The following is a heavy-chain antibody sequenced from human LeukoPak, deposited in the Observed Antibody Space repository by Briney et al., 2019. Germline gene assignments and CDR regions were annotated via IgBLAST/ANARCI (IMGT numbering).Heavy chain of an antibody. D-gene: IGHD3-3*01. CDR3: AKVAIFGVVTEYYFDY. CDR1: GFTFSSYG. V-gene: IGHV3-30*18. Sequence: GGSLRLSCAASGFTFSSYGMHWVRQAPGKGLEWVAVISYDGSNKYYADSVKGRFTISRDNSKNTLYLQMNSLRAEDTAVYYCAKVAIFGVVTEYYFDYWGQGTLVTVSS. J-gene: IGHJ4*02. CDR2: ISYDGSNK.